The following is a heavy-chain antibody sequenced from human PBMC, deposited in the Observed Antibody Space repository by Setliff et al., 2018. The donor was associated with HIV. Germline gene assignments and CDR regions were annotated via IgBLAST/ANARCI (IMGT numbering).Heavy chain of an antibody. CDR3: ARNQGDASGWYAGDY. CDR2: INSNSGVT. J-gene: IGHJ4*01. CDR1: GYTFTAYY. V-gene: IGHV1-2*02. Sequence: ASVKVSCKTSGYTFTAYYLHWVRQAPGQGLEYMGWINSNSGVTKYAEKFQGRVTMTRDTSTNTVYMDLRNLRSEDTAVYYCARNQGDASGWYAGDYWGHGTLVTVSS. D-gene: IGHD6-19*01.